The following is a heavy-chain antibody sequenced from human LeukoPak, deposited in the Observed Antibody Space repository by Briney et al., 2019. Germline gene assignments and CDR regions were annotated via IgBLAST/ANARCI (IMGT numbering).Heavy chain of an antibody. CDR2: ISSSSSYI. D-gene: IGHD6-13*01. V-gene: IGHV3-21*01. CDR3: ARIRGGPIAATGTGTYNWFDP. CDR1: GFTVSSNY. Sequence: GGSLRLSCAASGFTVSSNYMSWVRQAPGKGLEWVSSISSSSSYIYYADSVKGRFTISRDNAKNSLYLQMNSLRAEDTAVYYCARIRGGPIAATGTGTYNWFDPWGQGTLVTVSS. J-gene: IGHJ5*02.